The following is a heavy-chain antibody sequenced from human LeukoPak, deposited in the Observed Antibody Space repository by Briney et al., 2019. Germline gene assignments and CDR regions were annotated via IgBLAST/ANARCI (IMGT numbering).Heavy chain of an antibody. CDR3: ARDGGRYYYDSSGYYPNY. CDR2: IWYDGSNK. D-gene: IGHD3-22*01. J-gene: IGHJ4*02. CDR1: GFTFSSYG. V-gene: IGHV3-33*01. Sequence: GGSLRLSCAASGFTFSSYGMHWVRQAPGKGLEWVAVIWYDGSNKYYADSVKGRFTISRDNSKNTLYLQMNSLRAEDTAVYYCARDGGRYYYDSSGYYPNYWGQGTLVTVSS.